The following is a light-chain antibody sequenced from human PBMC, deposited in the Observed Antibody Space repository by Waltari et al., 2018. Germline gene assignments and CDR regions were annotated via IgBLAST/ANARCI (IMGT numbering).Light chain of an antibody. CDR1: QSVTSNY. J-gene: IGKJ1*01. CDR2: GAS. V-gene: IGKV3-20*01. CDR3: QQYATSTRT. Sequence: EIVLTQSPVTMSLSPGERATLYCRASQSVTSNYLAWYQQKAGQSPRLLIYGASSRAAGISDKFSGSGSGTEFTLTISRLEPEDFAVYYCQQYATSTRTFGQGTKVE.